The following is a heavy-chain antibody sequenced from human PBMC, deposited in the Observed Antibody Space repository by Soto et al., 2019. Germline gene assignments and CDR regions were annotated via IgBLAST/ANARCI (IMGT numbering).Heavy chain of an antibody. J-gene: IGHJ4*02. CDR3: ATGLSFDY. CDR2: IYHSGNT. V-gene: IGHV4-38-2*01. Sequence: SETLSLTCAVSGYSISGGYYWGWIRQPPGKGLEWIGSIYHSGNTYYNPSLKSRVSISVDTSKNQFSLKLNSVTAADTAVYYCATGLSFDYSGQGPLVTVS. CDR1: GYSISGGYY. D-gene: IGHD2-15*01.